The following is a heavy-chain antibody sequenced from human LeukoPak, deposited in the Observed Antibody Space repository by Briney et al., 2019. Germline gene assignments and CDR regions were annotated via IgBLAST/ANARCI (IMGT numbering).Heavy chain of an antibody. J-gene: IGHJ4*02. CDR2: ISSSSSYI. CDR1: GFTFSSYS. V-gene: IGHV3-21*01. D-gene: IGHD3-3*01. Sequence: GGSLRLSCAASGFTFSSYSMNWVRQAPGKGLEWVSSISSSSSYIYYADSVKGRFTISRDNAKNSLYLQMNSLRDEDTAVYYCARSDHKSVLRFLEWLFDFDYWGQGTLVTVSS. CDR3: ARSDHKSVLRFLEWLFDFDY.